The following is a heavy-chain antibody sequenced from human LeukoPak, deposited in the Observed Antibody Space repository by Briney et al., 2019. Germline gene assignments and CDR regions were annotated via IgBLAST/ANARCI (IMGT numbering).Heavy chain of an antibody. CDR2: IYYSGST. CDR1: GGSISSYY. CDR3: ASRMYYYDSSGYDYWYFDL. Sequence: SETLSLTCTVSGGSISSYYWSWIRQPPGKGLEWIGYIYYSGSTNYNPSLKSRVTISVDTSKNQFSLKLSSVTAADTAVYHCASRMYYYDSSGYDYWYFDLWGRGTLVTVSS. D-gene: IGHD3-22*01. J-gene: IGHJ2*01. V-gene: IGHV4-59*01.